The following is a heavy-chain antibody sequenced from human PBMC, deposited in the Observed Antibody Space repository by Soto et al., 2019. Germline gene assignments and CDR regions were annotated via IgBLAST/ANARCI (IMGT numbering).Heavy chain of an antibody. CDR2: ISGSGGSA. CDR1: GFTFSSYA. J-gene: IGHJ3*02. Sequence: GESLKISCAASGFTFSSYAMSWVRQAPGKGLEWVSAISGSGGSAYDDYSVKGRFNISRDNSKNTLYLQMNRLRAEDTALYYCAKDSVLPQQIRYFGGITGTLAAFDIWGQGTMVTVSS. CDR3: AKDSVLPQQIRYFGGITGTLAAFDI. D-gene: IGHD1-7*01. V-gene: IGHV3-23*01.